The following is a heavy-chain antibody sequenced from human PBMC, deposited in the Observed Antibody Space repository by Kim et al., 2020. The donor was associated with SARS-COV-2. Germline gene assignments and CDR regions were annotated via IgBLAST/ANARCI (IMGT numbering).Heavy chain of an antibody. V-gene: IGHV3-48*02. J-gene: IGHJ4*02. Sequence: ADSVKGRFTISRDNAKNSLYLQMNSLRDEDTAVYYCARVEYYDILTGDDYWGQGTLVTVSS. D-gene: IGHD3-9*01. CDR3: ARVEYYDILTGDDY.